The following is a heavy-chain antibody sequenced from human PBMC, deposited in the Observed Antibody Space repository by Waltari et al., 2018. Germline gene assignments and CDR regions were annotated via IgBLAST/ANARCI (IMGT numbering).Heavy chain of an antibody. CDR1: GFTFSTYS. V-gene: IGHV3-21*01. D-gene: IGHD3-16*01. J-gene: IGHJ6*02. Sequence: EVQLVESGGGLVKPGRSLRLSCAASGFTFSTYSMAWVRQAPGKGLESFSSMRSSSTYLSYADAWKGRFTISRDGAQNSLCLLMNSRGAEDTAVYYCARARFIHDPNYYYGLDVWGQGTTVTVSS. CDR3: ARARFIHDPNYYYGLDV. CDR2: MRSSSTYL.